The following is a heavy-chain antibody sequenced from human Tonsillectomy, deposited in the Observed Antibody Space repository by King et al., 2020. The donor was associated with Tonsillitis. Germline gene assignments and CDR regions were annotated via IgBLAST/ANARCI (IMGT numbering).Heavy chain of an antibody. CDR1: GFTFTSYA. D-gene: IGHD2-2*01. Sequence: VQLVESGGGLVQPGGSLKLSCAASGFTFTSYAMNWVRQAPGKELEWVSVISGSGGTTYYADSVKGRFTISRDYSKSTLYLHMNSLIAEDTALYYCAKTPGWSAAPPSVFDYLGQGALVTVSS. CDR3: AKTPGWSAAPPSVFDY. V-gene: IGHV3-23*04. J-gene: IGHJ4*02. CDR2: ISGSGGTT.